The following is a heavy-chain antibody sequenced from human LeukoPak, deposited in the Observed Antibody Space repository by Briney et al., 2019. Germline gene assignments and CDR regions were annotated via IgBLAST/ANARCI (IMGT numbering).Heavy chain of an antibody. Sequence: SETLSLTCTVSGGSISSSSYYWGWIRQPPGKGLEWIGSIYYSGSTYYNPSLRSRVTISVDTSKNQFSLKLSSVTAADTAVYYCARRDRAGSAFDIWGQGTMVTVSS. J-gene: IGHJ3*02. CDR1: GGSISSSSYY. CDR3: ARRDRAGSAFDI. CDR2: IYYSGST. D-gene: IGHD3-10*01. V-gene: IGHV4-39*01.